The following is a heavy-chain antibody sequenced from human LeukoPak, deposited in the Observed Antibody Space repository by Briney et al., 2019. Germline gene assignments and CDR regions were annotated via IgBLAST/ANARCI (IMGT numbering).Heavy chain of an antibody. CDR2: INPNSGGT. CDR1: GGTFSSYA. Sequence: GASVKVSCTASGGTFSSYAISWVRQAPGQGLEWMGWINPNSGGTNYAQKFQGWVTMTRDTSISTAYMELSRLRSDDTAVYYCAREGMSAFDIWGQGTMVTVSS. V-gene: IGHV1-2*04. CDR3: AREGMSAFDI. J-gene: IGHJ3*02. D-gene: IGHD3-10*01.